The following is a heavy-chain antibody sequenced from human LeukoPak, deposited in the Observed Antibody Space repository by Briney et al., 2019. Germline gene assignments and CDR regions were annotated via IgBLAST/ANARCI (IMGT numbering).Heavy chain of an antibody. Sequence: GGSLRLSCAASGFTFRIYELHWVRQAPGKGLEWVSYITSSGDGVYYAHSVRGRFTISRDNAKNSLYLEMNSLRAEDTAVYYCARDRGSRSNSPYYVDYWGQGALVTVSS. CDR1: GFTFRIYE. V-gene: IGHV3-48*03. CDR2: ITSSGDGV. CDR3: ARDRGSRSNSPYYVDY. D-gene: IGHD4-11*01. J-gene: IGHJ4*02.